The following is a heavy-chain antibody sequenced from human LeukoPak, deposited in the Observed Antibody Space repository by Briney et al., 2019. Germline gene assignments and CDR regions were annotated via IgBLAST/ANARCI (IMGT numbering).Heavy chain of an antibody. D-gene: IGHD1-26*01. CDR2: ISGSGGST. J-gene: IGHJ4*02. V-gene: IGHV3-23*01. CDR3: AKDVPTGSYPNPFDY. Sequence: ASVKVFCKASGGNFSSYAMSWVRQDPGEGLEWVSAISGSGGSTYYADSVKGRFTISRDNSKNTLYLQMNSLRAEDTAVYYCAKDVPTGSYPNPFDYWGQGTLVTVSS. CDR1: GGNFSSYA.